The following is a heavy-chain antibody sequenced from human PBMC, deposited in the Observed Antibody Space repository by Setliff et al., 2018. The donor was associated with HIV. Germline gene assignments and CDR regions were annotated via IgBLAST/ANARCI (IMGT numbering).Heavy chain of an antibody. D-gene: IGHD6-19*01. CDR1: GYTFTGYY. V-gene: IGHV1-2*02. CDR3: GTVRIAVPDDFDF. J-gene: IGHJ4*02. Sequence: ASVKVSCKASGYTFTGYYMHWVRQAPGQGLEWMGWINPNSGGTNYAQKFQGRVTMTRDTSISTAYMVLSSLRSEDTALYYCGTVRIAVPDDFDFWGQGTLVTVSS. CDR2: INPNSGGT.